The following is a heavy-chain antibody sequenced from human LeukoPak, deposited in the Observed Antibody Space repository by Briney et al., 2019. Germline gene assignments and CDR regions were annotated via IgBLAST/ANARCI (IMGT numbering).Heavy chain of an antibody. CDR3: ARASPHADILTGYYIDYFDY. Sequence: ASVKVSCKASGYTFTGYYKHWVRQAPGQGLEWMGWINPNSGGTNYAQKFQGRVTMTRDTSISTAYMELSRLRSDDTAVYYCARASPHADILTGYYIDYFDYWGQGTLVTVSS. D-gene: IGHD3-9*01. V-gene: IGHV1-2*02. CDR1: GYTFTGYY. J-gene: IGHJ4*02. CDR2: INPNSGGT.